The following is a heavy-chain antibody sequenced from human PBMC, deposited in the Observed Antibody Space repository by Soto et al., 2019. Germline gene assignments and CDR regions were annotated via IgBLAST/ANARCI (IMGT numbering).Heavy chain of an antibody. J-gene: IGHJ3*02. CDR3: ASKYYGSGSYYDAFDI. V-gene: IGHV1-3*01. Sequence: ASVKVSCKASGYTFTSYAMHWVRQAPGQRLEWMGWINAGNGNTKYSQKFQGRVTITRDTSASTAYMELSSLRSEDTAVYYCASKYYGSGSYYDAFDIWGQGTIVTVSS. D-gene: IGHD3-10*01. CDR2: INAGNGNT. CDR1: GYTFTSYA.